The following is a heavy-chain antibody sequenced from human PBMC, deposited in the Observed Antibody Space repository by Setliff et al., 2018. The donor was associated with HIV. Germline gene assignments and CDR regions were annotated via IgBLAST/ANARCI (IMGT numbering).Heavy chain of an antibody. V-gene: IGHV1-69*13. D-gene: IGHD3-22*01. Sequence: SVKVSCKASGGTFSSYAISWVRQAPGQGLEWMGGIIPIFGTTNYAQKFQGRVTITADESTGTAYMELSSLRSEDTAVYYCARDPGGYDSSGFDAFDIWGQGTMVTVSS. J-gene: IGHJ3*02. CDR3: ARDPGGYDSSGFDAFDI. CDR2: IIPIFGTT. CDR1: GGTFSSYA.